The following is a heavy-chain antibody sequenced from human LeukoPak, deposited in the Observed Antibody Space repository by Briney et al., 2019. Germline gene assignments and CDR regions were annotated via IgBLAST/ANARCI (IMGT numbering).Heavy chain of an antibody. CDR1: GFTFTTYT. V-gene: IGHV3-21*01. CDR3: ARGDGYFTY. Sequence: GGSLRLSCAASGFTFTTYTMNWVRQAPGKGLEWVSSISSGSGHIYYADSMKGRFTISRDNAKSSLYLQMNSLRVEDTAVYHCARGDGYFTYWSQGTLVTVSS. CDR2: ISSGSGHI. J-gene: IGHJ4*02.